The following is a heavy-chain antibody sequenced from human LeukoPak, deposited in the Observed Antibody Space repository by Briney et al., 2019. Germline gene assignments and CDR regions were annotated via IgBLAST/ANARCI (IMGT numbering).Heavy chain of an antibody. V-gene: IGHV3-66*01. Sequence: GGSLRLSCAASGFTVSSNYMSWVRQAPGKGLEWVSVIYSGGSTYYTDSVKGRFTISRDNSKNTLYLQMNSLRAEDTAVYYCAREAYHDFWSGSWRSYYYMDVWGKGTTVTVSS. CDR1: GFTVSSNY. D-gene: IGHD3-3*01. J-gene: IGHJ6*03. CDR2: IYSGGST. CDR3: AREAYHDFWSGSWRSYYYMDV.